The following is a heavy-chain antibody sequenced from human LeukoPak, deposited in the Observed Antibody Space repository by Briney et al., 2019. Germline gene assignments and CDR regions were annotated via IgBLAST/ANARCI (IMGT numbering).Heavy chain of an antibody. CDR1: GVTFSSYG. D-gene: IGHD6-19*01. CDR2: ISNDGSNK. V-gene: IGHV3-30*18. J-gene: IGHJ2*01. Sequence: PGGSLRLSCAASGVTFSSYGMHWVRQAPGKGLEWVAVISNDGSNKHYADSVKGRFTISRDNSKNTLYLQMNSLRAEDTAVYYCANGFVRGAVPGTRYFDLWGHGTLVTVSS. CDR3: ANGFVRGAVPGTRYFDL.